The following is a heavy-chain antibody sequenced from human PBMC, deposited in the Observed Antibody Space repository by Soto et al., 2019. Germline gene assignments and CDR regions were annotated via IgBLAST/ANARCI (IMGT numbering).Heavy chain of an antibody. CDR1: GYSFTSYW. V-gene: IGHV5-51*01. CDR3: ARQADPYYYGMDV. CDR2: IYPGDSDA. Sequence: GESLKISCKGSGYSFTSYWIGWARQMPGKGLEWMGIIYPGDSDARYSPSFQGQVTISADKSISTAYLQWSSLKASDTAMYYCARQADPYYYGMDVWGQGTTVTVSS. J-gene: IGHJ6*02.